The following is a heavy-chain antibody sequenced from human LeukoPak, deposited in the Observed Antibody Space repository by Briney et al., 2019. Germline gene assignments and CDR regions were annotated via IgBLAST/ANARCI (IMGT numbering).Heavy chain of an antibody. V-gene: IGHV3-7*04. CDR1: GFRFSSYL. Sequence: PGGSLRLSCAASGFRFSSYLMSWVRQAPGKGLEWVANINQDGTEKYYVDSVKGRFTISRDNAKNSLSLQINSLRVEDTAVYYCARDGMPFDWWGQGNLVTVSS. J-gene: IGHJ4*02. CDR3: ARDGMPFDW. CDR2: INQDGTEK. D-gene: IGHD1-1*01.